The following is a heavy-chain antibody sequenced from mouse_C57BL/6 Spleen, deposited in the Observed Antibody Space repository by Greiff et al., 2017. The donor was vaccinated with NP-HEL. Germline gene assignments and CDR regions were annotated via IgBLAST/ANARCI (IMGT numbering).Heavy chain of an antibody. CDR3: ARAGAYAYYFDY. CDR1: GFTFSDYY. CDR2: INYDGSST. V-gene: IGHV5-16*01. D-gene: IGHD1-1*01. Sequence: EVKVVESEGGLVQPGSSMKLSCTASGFTFSDYYMAWVRQVPEKGLEWVANINYDGSSTYYLDSLKSRFIISRDNAKNILYLQMSSLKSEDTATYYCARAGAYAYYFDYWGQGTTLTVSS. J-gene: IGHJ2*01.